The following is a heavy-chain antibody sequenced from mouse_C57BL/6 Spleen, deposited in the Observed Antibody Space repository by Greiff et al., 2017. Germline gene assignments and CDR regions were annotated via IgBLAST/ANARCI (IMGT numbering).Heavy chain of an antibody. V-gene: IGHV3-6*01. CDR2: ISYDGSN. CDR1: GYSITSGYY. Sequence: EVKLEESGPGLVKPSQSLSLTCSVPGYSITSGYYWNWIRQFPRNKLEWMGYISYDGSNNYNPSLKNRISITRDTSKNQFFLKLNSVTTEDTATYYCARGLRYAMDYWGQGTSVTVSS. J-gene: IGHJ4*01. CDR3: ARGLRYAMDY. D-gene: IGHD1-3*01.